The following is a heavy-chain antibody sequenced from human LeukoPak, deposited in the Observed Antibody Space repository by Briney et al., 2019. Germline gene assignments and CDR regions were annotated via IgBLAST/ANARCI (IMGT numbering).Heavy chain of an antibody. Sequence: PGRSLTLACAASGFTFSTYNIHWGRQAPGKGLEWVAVMSYDGNDKHYAASVKGRFTVSRDNSKNTLYLQMNSLRAEDTAVYFCAREGHYDLVTVYSTVEYYYYYMDVWGKGTSVTVSS. J-gene: IGHJ6*03. CDR2: MSYDGNDK. D-gene: IGHD3-9*01. V-gene: IGHV3-30*03. CDR1: GFTFSTYN. CDR3: AREGHYDLVTVYSTVEYYYYYMDV.